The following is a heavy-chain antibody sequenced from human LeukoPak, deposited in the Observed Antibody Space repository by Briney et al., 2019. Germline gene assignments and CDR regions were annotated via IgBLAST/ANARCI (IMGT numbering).Heavy chain of an antibody. CDR3: AKVRGMVRGAFDY. D-gene: IGHD3-10*01. CDR1: GFTFDDYA. V-gene: IGHV3-9*01. Sequence: GGSLRLSCAASGFTFDDYAMHWVRQAPGKGLEWVSGISWNSGSIGYADSVKGRFTISRDNAKNSLYLQMNSLRAEDTALYYCAKVRGMVRGAFDYWGQGTLVTVSS. J-gene: IGHJ4*02. CDR2: ISWNSGSI.